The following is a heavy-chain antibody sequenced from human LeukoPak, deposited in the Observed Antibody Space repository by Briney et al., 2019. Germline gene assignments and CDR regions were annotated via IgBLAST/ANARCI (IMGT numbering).Heavy chain of an antibody. D-gene: IGHD2-2*01. CDR3: ARAYGVVPAAIDAFDI. V-gene: IGHV4-59*01. J-gene: IGHJ3*02. CDR1: GGSISSYY. Sequence: SETLSLTCTVSGGSISSYYWSWIRQPPGKGLEWIGYIYYSGSTNYNPSLKSRVTISVDTSKNQFSLKLSSVTAADTAVYYCARAYGVVPAAIDAFDIWGQGTMVTVSS. CDR2: IYYSGST.